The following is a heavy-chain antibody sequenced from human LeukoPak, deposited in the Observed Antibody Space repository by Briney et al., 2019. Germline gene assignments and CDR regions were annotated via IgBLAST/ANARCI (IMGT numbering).Heavy chain of an antibody. Sequence: PGGSLRLSCAASGFTVSSNYMSWVRQAPGKGLEWVSVIYSGGSTYYADSVKGRFTISRDNSKNTLYLQMNSLRAEDTAVYYCARGTYGSGSYSYYFDYWGQGTLVTVSS. CDR1: GFTVSSNY. D-gene: IGHD3-10*01. V-gene: IGHV3-66*01. CDR3: ARGTYGSGSYSYYFDY. J-gene: IGHJ4*02. CDR2: IYSGGST.